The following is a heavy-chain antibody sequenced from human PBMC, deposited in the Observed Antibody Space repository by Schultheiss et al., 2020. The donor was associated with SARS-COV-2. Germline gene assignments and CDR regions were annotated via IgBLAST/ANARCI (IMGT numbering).Heavy chain of an antibody. CDR3: AKEQGDNWNGYFDY. J-gene: IGHJ4*02. Sequence: GESLKISCAASGFTFSDYYMSWIRQAPGKGLEWVSYISSSSRTIYYADSVKGRFTISRDNAKNSLYLQMNSLRAEDTAVYYCAKEQGDNWNGYFDYWGQGTLVTVSS. V-gene: IGHV3-11*04. D-gene: IGHD1-1*01. CDR2: ISSSSRTI. CDR1: GFTFSDYY.